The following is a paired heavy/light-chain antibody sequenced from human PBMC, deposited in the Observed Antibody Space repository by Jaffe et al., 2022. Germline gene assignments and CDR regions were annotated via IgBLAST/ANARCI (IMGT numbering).Heavy chain of an antibody. V-gene: IGHV1-2*02. Sequence: QVQLVQSGAEVKKPGASVKVSCKASGYTFTGYYMHWVRQAPGQGLEWMGWINSNSAGTNYSQKFQGRVTMTRDTSISTAYMELSRLRSDDTAVYYCARDRVSDILTGYRYYYYYMDVWGKGTTVTVSS. CDR3: ARDRVSDILTGYRYYYYYMDV. CDR1: GYTFTGYY. CDR2: INSNSAGT. D-gene: IGHD3-9*01. J-gene: IGHJ6*03.
Light chain of an antibody. CDR1: SLRSYY. J-gene: IGLJ3*02. Sequence: SSELTQDPAVSVALGQTVRITCQGDSLRSYYASWYQQKPGQAPVLVIYGKNNRPSGIPDRFSGSSSGNTASLTITGAQAEDEADYYCNSRDSSGNHPSWVFGGGTKLTVL. CDR3: NSRDSSGNHPSWV. CDR2: GKN. V-gene: IGLV3-19*01.